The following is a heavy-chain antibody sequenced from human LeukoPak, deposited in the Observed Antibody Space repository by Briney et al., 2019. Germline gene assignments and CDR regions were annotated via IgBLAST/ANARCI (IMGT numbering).Heavy chain of an antibody. CDR1: GFTFSSYA. D-gene: IGHD2-2*01. CDR3: AKDGTYCSSTRCPGAYYYYYGMDV. V-gene: IGHV3-23*01. Sequence: GGSLRLSCAASGFTFSSYAMSWVRQAPGKGLEWVSAISGSGGSPYYADSVKGRFTISRDNSKNTLYLQMNSLRAEDTAVYYCAKDGTYCSSTRCPGAYYYYYGMDVWGQGTTVTVSS. J-gene: IGHJ6*02. CDR2: ISGSGGSP.